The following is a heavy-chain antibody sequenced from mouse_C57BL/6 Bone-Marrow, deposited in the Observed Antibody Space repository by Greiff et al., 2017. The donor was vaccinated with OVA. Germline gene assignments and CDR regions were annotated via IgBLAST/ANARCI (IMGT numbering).Heavy chain of an antibody. CDR3: ANDN. Sequence: QVQLQQPGAELVRPGSSVKLSCKASGYTFTSYWMDWVKQRPGQGLEWIGNIYPSDSETDSNQKFKDKDTLTVDKSSSTTYMQLSSVTSEDSAVYYSANDNWGQGNTLTVSS. V-gene: IGHV1-61*01. CDR1: GYTFTSYW. CDR2: IYPSDSET. J-gene: IGHJ2*01.